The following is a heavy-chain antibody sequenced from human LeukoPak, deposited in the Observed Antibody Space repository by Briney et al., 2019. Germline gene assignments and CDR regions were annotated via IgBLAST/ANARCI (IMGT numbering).Heavy chain of an antibody. CDR1: GFTFSSYG. CDR2: IWYDGSNQ. J-gene: IGHJ4*02. Sequence: GRSLRLSCTASGFTFSSYGMHWVRQAPGKGLEWVAVIWYDGSNQQYADSVKGRFTTSRDNSGNTMFLQMNSLTPEDTAVYYCAKGDSPDPFEHWGLGTLVTVSS. V-gene: IGHV3-33*06. D-gene: IGHD3-22*01. CDR3: AKGDSPDPFEH.